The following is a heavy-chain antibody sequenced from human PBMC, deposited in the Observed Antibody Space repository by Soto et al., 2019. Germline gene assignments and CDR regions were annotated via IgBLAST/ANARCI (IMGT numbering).Heavy chain of an antibody. D-gene: IGHD5-18*01. CDR1: GYTFTSYY. CDR3: ARTPHSYGYTRFDY. V-gene: IGHV1-46*01. CDR2: INPSGGST. Sequence: ASGKVSCKASGYTFTSYYMHWGRQAPGQGLEWMGIINPSGGSTSYAQKFQGRVTMTRDTSTGTVYMELSSLRSEDTAVYYCARTPHSYGYTRFDYWGQGTLVTVSS. J-gene: IGHJ4*02.